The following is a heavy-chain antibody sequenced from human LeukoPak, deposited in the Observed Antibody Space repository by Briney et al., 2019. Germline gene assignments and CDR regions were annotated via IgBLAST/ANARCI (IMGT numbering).Heavy chain of an antibody. CDR2: ISYDGSNK. Sequence: PGGSLRLSCVVSGFTFSSYGMHWVRQAPGKGLEWVAVISYDGSNKYYADSVKGRFTISRDNSKNTLYLQMNSLRAEDTAVYYCAKDPKLRTYWPSYYFDYWGQGTLVTVSS. V-gene: IGHV3-30*18. D-gene: IGHD2-15*01. J-gene: IGHJ4*02. CDR3: AKDPKLRTYWPSYYFDY. CDR1: GFTFSSYG.